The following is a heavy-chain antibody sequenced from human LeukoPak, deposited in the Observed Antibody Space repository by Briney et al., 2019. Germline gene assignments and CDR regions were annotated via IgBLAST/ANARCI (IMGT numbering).Heavy chain of an antibody. V-gene: IGHV4-39*01. J-gene: IGHJ4*02. D-gene: IGHD3-10*01. CDR3: ARHGGSGSYHSPFGN. CDR1: GGSISSSSYY. CDR2: IYYSGST. Sequence: PSETLSLTCTVSGGSISSSSYYWVWIRQPPGKGLEWIGSIYYSGSTYYNPSLKSRVTISVDTSKNQFSLELTSVTAADTAVYYCARHGGSGSYHSPFGNWGQGTLVTVSS.